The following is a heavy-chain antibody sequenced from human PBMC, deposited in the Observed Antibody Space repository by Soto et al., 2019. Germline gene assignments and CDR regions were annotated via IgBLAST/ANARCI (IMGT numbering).Heavy chain of an antibody. J-gene: IGHJ4*02. V-gene: IGHV4-34*01. CDR1: GGSFSGYY. D-gene: IGHD6-6*01. CDR3: AREPSSSLSYFDY. CDR2: INHSGST. Sequence: QVQLQQWGAGLLKPSETLSLTCAVYGGSFSGYYWSWIRQPPGKGLEWIGEINHSGSTNYNPSLKSRVTISVDTSKDQFSLKLSSVTAADTAVSYCAREPSSSLSYFDYWGQGTLVTVSS.